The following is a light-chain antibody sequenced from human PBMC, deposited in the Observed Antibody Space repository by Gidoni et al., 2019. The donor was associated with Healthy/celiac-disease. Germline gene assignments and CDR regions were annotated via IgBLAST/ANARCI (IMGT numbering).Light chain of an antibody. J-gene: IGKJ2*01. CDR3: QQYNSYPYT. V-gene: IGKV1-5*01. CDR2: DAS. CDR1: KSISSW. Sequence: DIQMTQSPSTLSASVGVRVTITCRASKSISSWLAWYQQKPGKAPKLLIYDASSLESGVPSRFSGSGSGTEFTLTISSLQPDDFATYYCQQYNSYPYTFGQGTKLEIK.